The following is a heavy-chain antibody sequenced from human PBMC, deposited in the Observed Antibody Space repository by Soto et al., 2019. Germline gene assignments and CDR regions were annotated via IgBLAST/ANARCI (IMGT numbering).Heavy chain of an antibody. CDR3: AREVVVVVAATEGSAFDI. J-gene: IGHJ3*02. D-gene: IGHD2-15*01. CDR2: IYYSGST. CDR1: GGSISSYY. V-gene: IGHV4-59*01. Sequence: QVQLQESGPGRVKPSETLSLTCTVSGGSISSYYWSWIRQPPGKGLEWIGYIYYSGSTSYNPSLKSRVTISVDTSKNQFSLKLSSVTAADTAVYYCAREVVVVVAATEGSAFDIWGQGTMVTVSS.